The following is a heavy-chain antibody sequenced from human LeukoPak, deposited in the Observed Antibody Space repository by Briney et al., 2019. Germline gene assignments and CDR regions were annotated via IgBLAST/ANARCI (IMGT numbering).Heavy chain of an antibody. CDR2: ISSSGNTI. J-gene: IGHJ4*02. Sequence: GGSLTLSCAASGFTFSSYEMNWLRQAPGKGLEWISYISSSGNTIYYADSVKGRFTISRDNAKNSLYLQMNSLRAEDTAVYYCARMRPELDYWGQGTLVAVSS. CDR3: ARMRPELDY. D-gene: IGHD6-6*01. CDR1: GFTFSSYE. V-gene: IGHV3-48*03.